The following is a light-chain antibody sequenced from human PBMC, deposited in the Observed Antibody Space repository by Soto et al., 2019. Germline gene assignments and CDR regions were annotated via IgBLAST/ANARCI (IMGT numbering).Light chain of an antibody. CDR2: GAS. J-gene: IGKJ2*01. CDR3: QQTYSTPPYT. CDR1: QSISSY. Sequence: DIQMTQSPSSLSASVGDRVAITCRASQSISSYLNWYQQKPAKAPNLLIYGASSLEGGVPPRFSGSGYGTDFTLTISSLQPEDVATYYCQQTYSTPPYTFGQGTKLAIK. V-gene: IGKV1-39*01.